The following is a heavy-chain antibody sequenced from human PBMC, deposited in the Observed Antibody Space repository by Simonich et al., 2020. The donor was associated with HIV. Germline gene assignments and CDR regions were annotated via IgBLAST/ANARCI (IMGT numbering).Heavy chain of an antibody. CDR3: ARDSGQQLDDY. J-gene: IGHJ4*02. D-gene: IGHD6-13*01. CDR2: ISSSSSYI. V-gene: IGHV3-21*01. Sequence: EVQLVESGGGLVKHGGSLRLSCAASGFTCSNYSMNWVRQLPGKGLEWVSSISSSSSYIYDADSVKGRFTISRDNAKNSLYLQMNSLRAEDTAVYYCARDSGQQLDDYWGQGILVTVSS. CDR1: GFTCSNYS.